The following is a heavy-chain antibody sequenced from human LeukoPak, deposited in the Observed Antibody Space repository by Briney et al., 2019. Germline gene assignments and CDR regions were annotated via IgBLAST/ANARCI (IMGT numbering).Heavy chain of an antibody. CDR2: IYHSGST. V-gene: IGHV4-59*12. J-gene: IGHJ4*02. CDR1: GGSISSYY. D-gene: IGHD3-16*01. Sequence: SETLSLTCTVSGGSISSYYWSWIRQPPGKGLEWIGEIYHSGSTNYNPSLKSRVTISVDKSKNQFSLKLSSVTAADTAVYYCARGGILDYWGQGTLVTVSS. CDR3: ARGGILDY.